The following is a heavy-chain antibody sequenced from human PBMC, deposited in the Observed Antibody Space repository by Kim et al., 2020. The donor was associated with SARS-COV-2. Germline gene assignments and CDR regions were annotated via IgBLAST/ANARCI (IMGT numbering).Heavy chain of an antibody. V-gene: IGHV1-69*13. Sequence: SVKVSCKASGGTFNTYAISWVRQAPGQGLEWMGGIIPIFGTASYAQKFQGRVTITAHESTTTAYMELSSLRSEDTAVYYCAREGSSSLSVDYFYGRGVWGQGTTVTVS. J-gene: IGHJ6*02. CDR1: GGTFNTYA. CDR3: AREGSSSLSVDYFYGRGV. CDR2: IIPIFGTA. D-gene: IGHD2-2*01.